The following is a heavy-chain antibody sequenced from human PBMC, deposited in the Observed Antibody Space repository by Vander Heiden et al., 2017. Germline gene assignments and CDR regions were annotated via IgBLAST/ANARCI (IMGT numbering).Heavy chain of an antibody. CDR2: IYYSGRT. D-gene: IGHD6-19*01. J-gene: IGHJ4*02. CDR1: VDSISSGPHY. Sequence: QLQLQESGPGLVKPSATLSLTCTVSVDSISSGPHYWGWVRQPPGKGLECIGTIYYSGRTFYKPSLRSRATISVDTSKNQFSLKLNSVTAADTAVYYCARKRYSSGWDFDYWGQGVLVTVSS. V-gene: IGHV4-39*01. CDR3: ARKRYSSGWDFDY.